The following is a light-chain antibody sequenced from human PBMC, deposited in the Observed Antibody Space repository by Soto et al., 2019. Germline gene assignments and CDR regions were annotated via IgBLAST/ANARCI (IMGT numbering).Light chain of an antibody. CDR3: QQVNTYPLT. J-gene: IGKJ4*01. V-gene: IGKV1D-12*01. CDR1: QDISSW. CDR2: SAS. Sequence: DIQMTQSPSSVSASVGDRVTITCRASQDISSWLAWYQQKPGKAPHLLIYSASSLQSGVLSRFSGSGSGTDFTLTISSLQPEDSATYYCQQVNTYPLTFGGGTKVDIK.